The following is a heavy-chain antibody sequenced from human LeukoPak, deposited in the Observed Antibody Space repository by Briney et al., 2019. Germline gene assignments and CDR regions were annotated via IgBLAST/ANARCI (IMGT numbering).Heavy chain of an antibody. Sequence: PSETLSLTCTVSGGSISSSSYYWGWIRQPPGKGLEWIGSIYYSGSTYYNPSLKSRVTISVDTSKNQFSLKLSSVTAADTAVYYCARLHSSGYYYDWFDPWGQGTLVTVSS. CDR1: GGSISSSSYY. D-gene: IGHD3-22*01. V-gene: IGHV4-39*07. CDR3: ARLHSSGYYYDWFDP. CDR2: IYYSGST. J-gene: IGHJ5*02.